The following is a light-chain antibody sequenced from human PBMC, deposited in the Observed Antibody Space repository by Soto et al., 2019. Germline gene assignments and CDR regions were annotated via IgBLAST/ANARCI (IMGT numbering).Light chain of an antibody. J-gene: IGKJ1*01. CDR3: QHYNSYSWT. CDR2: KES. Sequence: DIQMTQSPSTLSASVGDRVTITYRASQSISSWLAWYQQKPGKAPKLLIYKESSLESGVPSRFSGSGSGTEFTLTISSLQPDDFATYYCQHYNSYSWTFGQGTKVEIK. CDR1: QSISSW. V-gene: IGKV1-5*03.